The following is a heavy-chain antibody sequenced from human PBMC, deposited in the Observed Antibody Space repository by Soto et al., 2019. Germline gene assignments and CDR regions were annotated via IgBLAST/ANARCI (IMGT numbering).Heavy chain of an antibody. CDR1: GGSISSSSYY. CDR3: ARTIPLIAAAGTYYYYYGMDV. V-gene: IGHV4-39*01. J-gene: IGHJ6*02. D-gene: IGHD6-13*01. Sequence: SSETLSLTFTVSGGSISSSSYYCGWIRHPPGKGLEWIGSIYYSGSTYYNPSLKSRVTISVDTSKNQFSLKLSSVTAADTAVYYCARTIPLIAAAGTYYYYYGMDVWGQGTTVT. CDR2: IYYSGST.